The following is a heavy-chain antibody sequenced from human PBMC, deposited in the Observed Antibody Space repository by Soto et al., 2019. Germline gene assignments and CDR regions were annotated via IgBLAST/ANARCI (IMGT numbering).Heavy chain of an antibody. CDR3: ARQSHRSDWLFWLDP. D-gene: IGHD2-21*02. CDR2: IYYSGST. J-gene: IGHJ5*02. Sequence: QLQLQESGPGLVKPSETLSLTCTVSGGSIRTNTYNWGWIRQSPGKGLEWIGSIYYSGSTQYNPSLKSRVTISVDTSKNQFSLKLSSVTAADTAVFYCARQSHRSDWLFWLDPWGQGTRVTVSS. V-gene: IGHV4-39*01. CDR1: GGSIRTNTYN.